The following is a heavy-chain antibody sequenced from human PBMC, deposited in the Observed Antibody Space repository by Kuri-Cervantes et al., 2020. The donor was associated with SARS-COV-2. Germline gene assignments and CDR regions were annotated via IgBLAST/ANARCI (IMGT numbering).Heavy chain of an antibody. CDR2: IYHSGGT. D-gene: IGHD6-25*01. CDR1: GGSISSYF. V-gene: IGHV4-59*05. J-gene: IGHJ4*02. CDR3: ARVGSALRRDFDY. Sequence: SETLSLTCDISGGSISSYFWNWIRQPPGEGLEWIGSIYHSGGTYYNPSLKSRVTISVDTSKNQFSLKLSSVTAADTAVYYCARVGSALRRDFDYWGQGTLVTVSS.